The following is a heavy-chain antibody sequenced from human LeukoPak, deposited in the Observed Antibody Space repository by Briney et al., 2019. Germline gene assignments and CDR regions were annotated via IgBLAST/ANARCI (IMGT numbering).Heavy chain of an antibody. J-gene: IGHJ4*02. Sequence: PGGSLRLSCAASGFTFSSYSMNWVRQAPGKGLEWVSSISSSSSYIYYADSVKGRFTISRDNAKISLYLQMNSLRAEDTAVYYCARDGRGIAAAGIDYWGQGTLVTVSS. V-gene: IGHV3-21*01. CDR3: ARDGRGIAAAGIDY. CDR2: ISSSSSYI. CDR1: GFTFSSYS. D-gene: IGHD6-13*01.